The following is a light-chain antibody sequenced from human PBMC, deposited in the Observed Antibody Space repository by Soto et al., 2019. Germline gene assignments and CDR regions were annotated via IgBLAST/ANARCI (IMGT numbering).Light chain of an antibody. Sequence: QSALTQPASVSGSPGQSITISCTGTSGDIGSYNRVSWYQQHTGKAPKLIIYEVTDRPSGVSNRFSGSKSGHTASLTISGLQAEDEAEYYCSSYTHINTRACVFGTGTKVTVL. CDR1: SGDIGSYNR. J-gene: IGLJ1*01. CDR3: SSYTHINTRACV. CDR2: EVT. V-gene: IGLV2-14*01.